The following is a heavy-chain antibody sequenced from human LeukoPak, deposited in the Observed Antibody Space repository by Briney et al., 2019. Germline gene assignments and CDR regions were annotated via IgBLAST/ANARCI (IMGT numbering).Heavy chain of an antibody. Sequence: GGSLRLSCAASGFTFCSYSMNWVRQAPGKGLEWVSYISSSSSTIHYADSVKGRFTISRDNAKNSLYLQMNSLRDEDTAVYYCARSYHDFLTGYYTAWDLDYWGQGTLVTVSS. V-gene: IGHV3-48*02. J-gene: IGHJ4*02. CDR2: ISSSSSTI. CDR3: ARSYHDFLTGYYTAWDLDY. CDR1: GFTFCSYS. D-gene: IGHD3-9*01.